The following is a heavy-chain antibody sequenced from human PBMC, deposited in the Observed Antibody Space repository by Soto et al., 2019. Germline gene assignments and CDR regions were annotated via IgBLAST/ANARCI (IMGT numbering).Heavy chain of an antibody. Sequence: EVQLVESGGGLVQPGGSLRLSCAASGFTFSSYSMNWVRQAPGKGLEWVSYISSSSSTIYYADSVKGRFTISRDNAKNSLYLQMNSLRAEDTAVYYCARDALMGVGRGGNYFDYWGQGTLVTVSS. J-gene: IGHJ4*02. V-gene: IGHV3-48*01. CDR3: ARDALMGVGRGGNYFDY. D-gene: IGHD2-15*01. CDR2: ISSSSSTI. CDR1: GFTFSSYS.